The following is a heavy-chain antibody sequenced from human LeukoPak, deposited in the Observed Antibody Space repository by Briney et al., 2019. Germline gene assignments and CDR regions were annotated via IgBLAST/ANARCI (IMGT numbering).Heavy chain of an antibody. V-gene: IGHV1-24*01. J-gene: IGHJ1*01. Sequence: ASVKVSCKVSGYTLTELSMHWVRQAPGKGLEWMGGFDPEDGETIYAQKFQGRVTMTEDTSTDTAYMELSSLRSEDTAVHYCATDAYCSGGSCYSGAEYFQHWGQGTLVTVSS. CDR3: ATDAYCSGGSCYSGAEYFQH. CDR1: GYTLTELS. CDR2: FDPEDGET. D-gene: IGHD2-15*01.